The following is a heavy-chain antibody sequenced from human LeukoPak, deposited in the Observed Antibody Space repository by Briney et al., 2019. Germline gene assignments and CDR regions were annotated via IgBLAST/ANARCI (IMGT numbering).Heavy chain of an antibody. CDR1: GGTFSSYA. Sequence: SVKVSCQASGGTFSSYAISWVRQAPGQGLEWMGRIIPILGIANYAQKFQGRVTITADKSTSTAYMELSSLRSEDTAAYYCASWYDFWSGYQRVYFDYWGQGTLVTVSS. D-gene: IGHD3-3*01. CDR3: ASWYDFWSGYQRVYFDY. J-gene: IGHJ4*02. V-gene: IGHV1-69*04. CDR2: IIPILGIA.